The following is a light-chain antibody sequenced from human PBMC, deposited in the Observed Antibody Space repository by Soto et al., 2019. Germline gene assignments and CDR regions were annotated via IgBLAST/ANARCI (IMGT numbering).Light chain of an antibody. CDR2: EAS. Sequence: IVLTQSPATLSLSPGERATLSCRASQTVSSSLAWYQQKSGQAPRLLIYEASNRATGIPARFSGSGSGADFTLTISSLEPEDFALYYCQQHINWPLTFGGGTKVDIK. J-gene: IGKJ4*01. CDR1: QTVSSS. V-gene: IGKV3-11*01. CDR3: QQHINWPLT.